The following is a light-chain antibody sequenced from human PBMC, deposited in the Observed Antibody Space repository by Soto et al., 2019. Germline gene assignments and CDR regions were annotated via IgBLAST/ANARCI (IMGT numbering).Light chain of an antibody. CDR2: GAS. J-gene: IGKJ1*01. CDR1: QSVSSSY. CDR3: QQYGSSKWT. Sequence: EIVLTQSPGTLSLSPGERATLXXRASQSVSSSYLAWYQQKPGQAPRLXIYGASSRATGIPDRFSGSGSGTDFTLTISRLEPEDFAVYYCQQYGSSKWTFGQGTKVDIK. V-gene: IGKV3-20*01.